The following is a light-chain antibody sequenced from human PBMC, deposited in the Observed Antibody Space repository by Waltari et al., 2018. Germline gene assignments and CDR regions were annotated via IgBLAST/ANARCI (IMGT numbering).Light chain of an antibody. CDR3: QHYVRLPAT. CDR2: DAS. CDR1: QSVGRS. J-gene: IGKJ1*01. V-gene: IGKV3-20*01. Sequence: EIALTQPPGTLSLSPGERAILACRASQSVGRSLAWYQQKPGQAPRLLIYDASSRATGIPDRFSGSGSGTDFSLTISRLEPEDFAVYYCQHYVRLPATFGQGTKVEI.